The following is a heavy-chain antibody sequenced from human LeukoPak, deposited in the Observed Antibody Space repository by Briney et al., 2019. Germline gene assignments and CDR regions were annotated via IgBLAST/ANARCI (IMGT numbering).Heavy chain of an antibody. CDR3: AKDDPYSSSWFDY. J-gene: IGHJ4*02. V-gene: IGHV3-33*06. Sequence: PGGSPRLSCAASGFTFSSYGMHWVRQAPGKGLEWVAVIWYDGSNKYYADSVKGRFTISRDNSENTLYLQMNSLRAEDTAVYYCAKDDPYSSSWFDYWGQGTLVTVSS. CDR1: GFTFSSYG. D-gene: IGHD6-13*01. CDR2: IWYDGSNK.